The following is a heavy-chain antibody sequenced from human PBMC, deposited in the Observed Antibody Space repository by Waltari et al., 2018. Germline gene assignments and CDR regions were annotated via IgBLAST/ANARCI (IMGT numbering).Heavy chain of an antibody. CDR1: GGSISRSSYY. V-gene: IGHV4-39*07. CDR3: AREDRAQQLVKGGLCDY. J-gene: IGHJ4*02. CDR2: INYSVST. D-gene: IGHD6-13*01. Sequence: QLQLQESGPGLVKPSETLSLTCTVSGGSISRSSYYWGWIRQPPGKGLEWSGRINYSVSTYYNPSLKSRVTISVDTSKNQFSLKLSSVTAADTAVYYCAREDRAQQLVKGGLCDYWGQGTLVTVSS.